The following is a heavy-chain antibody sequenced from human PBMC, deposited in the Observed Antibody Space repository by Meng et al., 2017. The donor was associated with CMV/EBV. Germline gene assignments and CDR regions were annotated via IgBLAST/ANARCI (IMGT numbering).Heavy chain of an antibody. CDR1: GFTFSSYW. CDR2: IKQDGSEK. D-gene: IGHD1-26*01. J-gene: IGHJ4*02. Sequence: GESLKISCAASGFTFSSYWMSWVRQAPGKGLEWVANIKQDGSEKYYVDSVKGQFTIPRDNAKNSLYLQMNSLRAEDTAVYYCARPRVGATWDYWGQGTLVTVSS. CDR3: ARPRVGATWDY. V-gene: IGHV3-7*01.